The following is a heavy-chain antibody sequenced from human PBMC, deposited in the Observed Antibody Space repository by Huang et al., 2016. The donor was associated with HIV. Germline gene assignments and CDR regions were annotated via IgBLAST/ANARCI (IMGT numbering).Heavy chain of an antibody. CDR1: GGSIRSSDYH. Sequence: QLLLQESGPGLVKPSEALALTCAVSGGSIRSSDYHWGWIRQPHGKGLEWIGSIYYTGSTHYSPSLKSRVTIAVDTSTNLFFLNLTSMTAADTAVYYCARHREGPVAYYSGWGSHLNYMDVWGRGRTVVVSS. V-gene: IGHV4-39*01. D-gene: IGHD3-10*01. CDR3: ARHREGPVAYYSGWGSHLNYMDV. J-gene: IGHJ6*03. CDR2: IYYTGST.